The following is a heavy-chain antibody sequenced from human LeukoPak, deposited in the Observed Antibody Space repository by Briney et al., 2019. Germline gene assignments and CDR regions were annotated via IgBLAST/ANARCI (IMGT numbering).Heavy chain of an antibody. CDR2: FYAGGST. D-gene: IGHD1-26*01. V-gene: IGHV3-66*01. J-gene: IGHJ4*02. Sequence: GGSLRLSCAASGFTFSSYSMNWVLQAPGKGLEWVSVFYAGGSTYYTDSVKGRFTISRDISKNSLYLQMNSLRAEDRAVYYCAAKGNGYTGIYVFAHWGQGTLVTVSS. CDR1: GFTFSSYS. CDR3: AAKGNGYTGIYVFAH.